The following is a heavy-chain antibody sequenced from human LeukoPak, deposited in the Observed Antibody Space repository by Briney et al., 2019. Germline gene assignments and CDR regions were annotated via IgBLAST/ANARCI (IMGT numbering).Heavy chain of an antibody. CDR2: IRKDGSEK. Sequence: PGGSLRLSCAASGFTFSDYYMSWVRQSPGKGLQWVAHIRKDGSEKYYLDSVEGRFTISRDNAKSSLYLQLNSLRVDDTAVYYCATYSGAHHKTFDYWGRGTLVTVSS. CDR1: GFTFSDYY. V-gene: IGHV3-7*01. J-gene: IGHJ4*02. CDR3: ATYSGAHHKTFDY. D-gene: IGHD1-26*01.